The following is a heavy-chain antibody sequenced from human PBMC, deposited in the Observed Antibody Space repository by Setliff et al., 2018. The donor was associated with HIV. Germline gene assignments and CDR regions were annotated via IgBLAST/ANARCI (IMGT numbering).Heavy chain of an antibody. J-gene: IGHJ4*02. CDR1: GGSFSGCY. V-gene: IGHV4-34*01. D-gene: IGHD1-26*01. Sequence: PSETLSLTCAVYGGSFSGCYWSWIRQSPGKGLEWIGEINHSGSTYYNPSLTSRVTISVDTSKNQFSLKPNSVTAADTAVYYCARHQGGSYSPHYSFDYWGQGTLVTVSS. CDR3: ARHQGGSYSPHYSFDY. CDR2: INHSGST.